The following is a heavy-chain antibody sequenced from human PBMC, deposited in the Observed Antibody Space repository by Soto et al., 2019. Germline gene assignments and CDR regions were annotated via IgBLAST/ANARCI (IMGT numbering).Heavy chain of an antibody. D-gene: IGHD3-10*01. CDR2: IYYSGST. Sequence: PSETLSLTCTVSGGSISSSSYYWGWIRQPPGKGLEWIGSIYYSGSTYYNPSLKSRVTISVDTSKNQFSLKLSSVTAADTAVYYCARHDPIEFGYFDYWGQGTLVTVSS. V-gene: IGHV4-39*01. CDR3: ARHDPIEFGYFDY. CDR1: GGSISSSSYY. J-gene: IGHJ4*02.